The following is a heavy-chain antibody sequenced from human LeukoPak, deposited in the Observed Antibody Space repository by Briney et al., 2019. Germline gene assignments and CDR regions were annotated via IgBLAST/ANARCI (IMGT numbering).Heavy chain of an antibody. D-gene: IGHD5-24*01. V-gene: IGHV4-39*01. Sequence: PSDTLSPTSALSGGSISSTKYYWAWIRQPPGKGLEWIASIYYTGGTYFKPSLKSRVTISVGTSENQFSLKVTSLTAADTAVYYCATHGGDGQRSGLFDHWGQGTLVTVSS. CDR2: IYYTGGT. CDR3: ATHGGDGQRSGLFDH. J-gene: IGHJ4*02. CDR1: GGSISSTKYY.